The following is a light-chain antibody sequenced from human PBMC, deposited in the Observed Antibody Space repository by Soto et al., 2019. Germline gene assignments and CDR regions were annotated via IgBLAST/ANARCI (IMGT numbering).Light chain of an antibody. V-gene: IGKV1-39*01. Sequence: DIQMTQSPSSLSASVGDRVIITCRASQNINRYLNWYQQKPGKAPKLLIYAASTLQSGVPSRFSSSGSGTDFTLTISSLQPEDFATYSCQQSYSSPMYTFGQGTKLEI. CDR3: QQSYSSPMYT. J-gene: IGKJ2*01. CDR1: QNINRY. CDR2: AAS.